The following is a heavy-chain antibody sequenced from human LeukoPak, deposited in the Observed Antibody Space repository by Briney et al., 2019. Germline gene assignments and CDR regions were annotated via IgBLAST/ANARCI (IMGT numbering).Heavy chain of an antibody. D-gene: IGHD5-18*01. Sequence: ASVKVSCKVSGYTLTELSMHWVRQAPGKGLEWMGGFDPEDGETIYAQKFQGRVTMTEDASTDTAYMELSSLRSEDTAVYYCACSRSEDTAMVVAGYWGQGTLVTVSS. CDR2: FDPEDGET. J-gene: IGHJ4*02. CDR1: GYTLTELS. CDR3: ACSRSEDTAMVVAGY. V-gene: IGHV1-24*01.